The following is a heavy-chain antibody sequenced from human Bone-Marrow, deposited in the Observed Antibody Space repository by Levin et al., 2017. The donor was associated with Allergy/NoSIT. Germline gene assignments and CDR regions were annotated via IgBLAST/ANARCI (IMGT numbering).Heavy chain of an antibody. D-gene: IGHD3-16*01. V-gene: IGHV3-30-3*01. CDR2: ISNEGNKK. Sequence: PGGSLRLSCAASGFSFSSYAMHWVRQAPGKGLEWVASISNEGNKKYYADSVKGRFTISRDNSKTTLYVQMNSLRVEDTALYYCARDPFSLGELVNADYWGQGTLVTVSS. CDR3: ARDPFSLGELVNADY. J-gene: IGHJ4*02. CDR1: GFSFSSYA.